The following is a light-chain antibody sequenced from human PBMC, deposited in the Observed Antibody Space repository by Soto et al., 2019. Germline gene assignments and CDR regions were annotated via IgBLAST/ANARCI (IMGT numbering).Light chain of an antibody. Sequence: EIVMTQSPGTLSVSPGERATLSCRASQSVGSNLAWYQQKPGQAPRLLIYGASTRATGIPARFSGSGSGTEFTLTISSLQSEDSAVYYCQQYNNWPLTFGPGTKADIE. CDR1: QSVGSN. V-gene: IGKV3-15*01. CDR2: GAS. CDR3: QQYNNWPLT. J-gene: IGKJ3*01.